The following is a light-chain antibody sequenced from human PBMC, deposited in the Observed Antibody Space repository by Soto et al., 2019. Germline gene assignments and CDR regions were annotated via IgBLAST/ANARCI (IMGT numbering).Light chain of an antibody. Sequence: DIQLTQSPSSLSASVGDRVTITCQASQDITNFLNWYQQKPGKAPKLLIYVASNLETGVPSRFSGSGSRTDFSFTISSLQPEDIATYYCQQYDVLPWTFGQGTTVEVK. CDR3: QQYDVLPWT. V-gene: IGKV1-33*01. J-gene: IGKJ1*01. CDR1: QDITNF. CDR2: VAS.